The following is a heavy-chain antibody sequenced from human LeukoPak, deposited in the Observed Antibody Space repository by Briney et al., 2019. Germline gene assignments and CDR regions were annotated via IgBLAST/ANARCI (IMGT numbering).Heavy chain of an antibody. CDR2: ISGSGVST. V-gene: IGHV3-23*01. Sequence: GGSLRLSCAASGFTFSSYAMSWVRQAPGKGLEWVSGISGSGVSTYYADSVKGRFTISRDNSKNTLFLQMNSLKAEDTAIYYCAKGVSSGWYYFDYWGQGSLVTVSS. J-gene: IGHJ4*02. D-gene: IGHD6-19*01. CDR3: AKGVSSGWYYFDY. CDR1: GFTFSSYA.